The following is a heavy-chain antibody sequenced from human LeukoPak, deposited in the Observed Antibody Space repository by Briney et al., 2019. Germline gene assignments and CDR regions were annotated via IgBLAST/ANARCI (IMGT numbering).Heavy chain of an antibody. D-gene: IGHD3-3*02. V-gene: IGHV4-34*01. Sequence: PSETLSLTCAVYGGSFSGYYWSWIRQPPGKGLEWIGETNHSGSTNYNPSLKSRVTISVDTSKNQFSLKLSSVTAADTAVYYCARLLADAKTDYFDCWGQGTLVTVSS. CDR3: ARLLADAKTDYFDC. J-gene: IGHJ4*02. CDR2: TNHSGST. CDR1: GGSFSGYY.